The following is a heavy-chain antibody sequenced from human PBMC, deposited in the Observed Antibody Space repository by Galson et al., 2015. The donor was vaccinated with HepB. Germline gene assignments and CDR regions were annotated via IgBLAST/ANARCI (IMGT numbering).Heavy chain of an antibody. CDR2: IDWDDDK. J-gene: IGHJ4*02. V-gene: IGHV2-70*04. CDR3: ARMYSRGTAYHDY. Sequence: PALVKPTQTLTLTCTFSGFSLSTSGMRVSWIRQSPGKALEWLARIDWDDDKFYSTSLKTRVTISKDTSKNQVDLTMTNMGPMDTATYYCARMYSRGTAYHDYWGQGTLVTVSS. CDR1: GFSLSTSGMR. D-gene: IGHD6-19*01.